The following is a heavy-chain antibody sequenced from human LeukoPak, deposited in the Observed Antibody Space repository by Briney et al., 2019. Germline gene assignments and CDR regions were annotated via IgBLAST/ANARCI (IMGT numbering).Heavy chain of an antibody. D-gene: IGHD6-19*01. Sequence: GASVKVSCKASGYTFTSYYMHWVRQAPGQGLEWMGIINPSGGSTSYAQKFQGRVTMTRDTSTSTAYMELTRLRSEDTAVYYCARDDGPYNGSIAVAGIGMDVWGQGTTVTVSS. J-gene: IGHJ6*02. CDR1: GYTFTSYY. CDR2: INPSGGST. CDR3: ARDDGPYNGSIAVAGIGMDV. V-gene: IGHV1-46*01.